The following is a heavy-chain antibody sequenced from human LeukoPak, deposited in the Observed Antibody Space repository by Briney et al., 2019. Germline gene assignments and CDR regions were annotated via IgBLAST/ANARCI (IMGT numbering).Heavy chain of an antibody. CDR1: GFTFSSYW. Sequence: GGSLRLSCAASGFTFSSYWMHWARQAPGKGLVWVSRINSDGSSTSYADSVKGRFTISRDNAKNTLYLQMNSLRAEDTAVYYCARDVSRGWFDPWGQGTLVTVSS. CDR3: ARDVSRGWFDP. J-gene: IGHJ5*02. V-gene: IGHV3-74*01. CDR2: INSDGSST. D-gene: IGHD3-10*01.